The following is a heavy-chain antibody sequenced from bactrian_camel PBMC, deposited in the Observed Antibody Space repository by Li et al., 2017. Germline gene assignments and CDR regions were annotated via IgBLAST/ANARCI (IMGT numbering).Heavy chain of an antibody. D-gene: IGHD2*01. CDR2: IHSGGGST. CDR1: GITFSRYA. V-gene: IGHV3S31*01. J-gene: IGHJ4*01. Sequence: VQLVESGGGLVQPGGSLKLSCQASGITFSRYAIHWVRRVPGKGLEYVSAIHSGGGSTYYADSVKGRFTISRDNAKDTLYLQLNSLKTEDTAVYYCAKARERWILPTSSTRSQYSDWGQGTQVTVS. CDR3: AKARERWILPTSSTRSQYSD.